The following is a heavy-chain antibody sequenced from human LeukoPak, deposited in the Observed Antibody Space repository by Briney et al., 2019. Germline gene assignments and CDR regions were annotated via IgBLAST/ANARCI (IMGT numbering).Heavy chain of an antibody. D-gene: IGHD3-10*01. Sequence: SGKVSCKSPGGTFTSYTVNGGRQGPGQGVEWGGGVIPSVGLTTYAQKFQARVAISAETSTGTIYMELSSLRSEDTALYYCAIGEDFDSWGQGTLVAVSS. V-gene: IGHV1-69*10. CDR3: AIGEDFDS. CDR2: VIPSVGLT. J-gene: IGHJ4*02. CDR1: GGTFTSYT.